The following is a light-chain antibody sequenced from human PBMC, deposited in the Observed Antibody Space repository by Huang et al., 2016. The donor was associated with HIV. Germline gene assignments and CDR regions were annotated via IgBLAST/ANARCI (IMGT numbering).Light chain of an antibody. CDR3: MQALQTPIT. V-gene: IGKV2-28*01. CDR1: QSLLHSYGYNY. CDR2: LGS. Sequence: DIVMTQSPLSLPVTPGESASISCRSSQSLLHSYGYNYLEWYVQKPGQSPQLLIYLGSNRASGVPDRFSGSGSGTDFTLKISRVEAEDVGVYFCMQALQTPITCGQGTRLEIK. J-gene: IGKJ5*01.